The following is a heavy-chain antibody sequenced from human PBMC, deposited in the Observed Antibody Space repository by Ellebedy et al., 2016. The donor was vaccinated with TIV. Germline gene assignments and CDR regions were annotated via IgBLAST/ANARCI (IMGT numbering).Heavy chain of an antibody. D-gene: IGHD1-26*01. CDR2: ITYDGNKN. V-gene: IGHV3-30*02. CDR1: GFIFSSYD. Sequence: GESLKISCAASGFIFSSYDIHWVRQAPGKGLEWVGLITYDGNKNYCADSVKGRSTISRDNSRNNLFVEMNSLRPEDMAINYCVRERGGAARRFDFWGQGTLVTVSS. CDR3: VRERGGAARRFDF. J-gene: IGHJ4*02.